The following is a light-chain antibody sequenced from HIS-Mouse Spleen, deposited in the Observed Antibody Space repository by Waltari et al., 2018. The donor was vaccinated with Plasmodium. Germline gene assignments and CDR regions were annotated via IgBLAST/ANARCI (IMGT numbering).Light chain of an antibody. J-gene: IGLJ2*01. CDR2: DVS. V-gene: IGLV2-14*03. CDR3: SSYTSSSTLV. Sequence: QSALTQPASVSGSPGQSITIPCTGTRSDVGCYNYVSWYQQHPGKAPKLRIYDVSNRPAGVSNRFSGSKSCNTASLTISGLQAEDEADYYCSSYTSSSTLVFGGGTKLTVL. CDR1: RSDVGCYNY.